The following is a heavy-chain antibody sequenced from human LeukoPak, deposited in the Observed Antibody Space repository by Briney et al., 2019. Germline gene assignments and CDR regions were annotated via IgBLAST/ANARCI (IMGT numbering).Heavy chain of an antibody. D-gene: IGHD1-26*01. J-gene: IGHJ3*02. Sequence: PSETLSLTCTVSGGSIMSYYWNWIRQPPGKGLEWIGYMSDSGSTNYNPSLKSRVTISVDTSKKQFSLKLSSLTAADTAVYYCARGAWELLGAFDIWGPGTMVTVSS. V-gene: IGHV4-59*01. CDR1: GGSIMSYY. CDR3: ARGAWELLGAFDI. CDR2: MSDSGST.